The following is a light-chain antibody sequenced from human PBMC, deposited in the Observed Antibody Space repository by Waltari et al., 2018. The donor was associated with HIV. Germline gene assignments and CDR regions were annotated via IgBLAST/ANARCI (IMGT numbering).Light chain of an antibody. CDR3: QQSYSTPLT. J-gene: IGKJ4*01. CDR2: SAS. V-gene: IGKV1-39*01. CDR1: QAISNY. Sequence: TQSPSSLSASVGDRVAITCRTSQAISNYLNWYQQKAGKAPKLLIYSASTLQSGVPSRFSGRGSGTDFTLNISSLQPDDSATYFCQQSYSTPLTFGGGTKVELK.